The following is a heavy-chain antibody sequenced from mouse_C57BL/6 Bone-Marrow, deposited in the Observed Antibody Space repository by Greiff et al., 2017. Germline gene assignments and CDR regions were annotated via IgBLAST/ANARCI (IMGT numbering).Heavy chain of an antibody. V-gene: IGHV1-81*01. J-gene: IGHJ3*01. Sequence: VKLVESGAELARPGASVKLSCKASGYTFTSYGISWVKQRTGQGLEWIGEIYPRSGNTYYNEKFKGKATLTADKSSSTAYMELRSLTSEDSAVYFCARAGLRRRPGFAYWGQGTLVTVSA. D-gene: IGHD2-2*01. CDR3: ARAGLRRRPGFAY. CDR2: IYPRSGNT. CDR1: GYTFTSYG.